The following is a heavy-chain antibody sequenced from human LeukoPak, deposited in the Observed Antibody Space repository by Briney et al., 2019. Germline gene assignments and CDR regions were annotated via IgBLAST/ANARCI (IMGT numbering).Heavy chain of an antibody. J-gene: IGHJ4*02. CDR1: GGSISSYY. D-gene: IGHD4-17*01. CDR2: IYYSGST. V-gene: IGHV4-59*01. Sequence: SETLSLTCTVSGGSISSYYWSWIRQPPGKGLEWIGYIYYSGSTNYNPSLKSRVTISVDTSKNQFSLKLSSVTAADTAVYYCAREDRLRSFDYWGKGTLVTVSS. CDR3: AREDRLRSFDY.